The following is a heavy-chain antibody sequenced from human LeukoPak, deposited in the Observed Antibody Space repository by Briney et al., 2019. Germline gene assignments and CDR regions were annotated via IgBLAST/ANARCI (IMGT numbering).Heavy chain of an antibody. Sequence: GGSLRLSCAASGFTFSTYEMKWVRQAPGKGLEWVSYINSGSNSIHYADSVKGRFTISRDNARSSLYLQMNSLRDEDTAVYYCARGLDGNSIWYFDLWGRGTLVSVSS. V-gene: IGHV3-48*02. CDR1: GFTFSTYE. D-gene: IGHD4-23*01. CDR2: INSGSNSI. CDR3: ARGLDGNSIWYFDL. J-gene: IGHJ2*01.